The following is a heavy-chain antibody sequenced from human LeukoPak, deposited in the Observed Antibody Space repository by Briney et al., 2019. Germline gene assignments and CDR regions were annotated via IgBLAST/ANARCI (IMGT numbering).Heavy chain of an antibody. Sequence: GGSLRLSCAASGFTFTCCWMSWVRQTPGKGLEWVASIKQDGREKFYADSVKGRFTISRDTAKSTLFLQMNSLRVEDTAIYFCAREATVGGALEDWGQGALVTVSS. CDR1: GFTFTCCW. J-gene: IGHJ4*02. D-gene: IGHD1-26*01. CDR3: AREATVGGALED. CDR2: IKQDGREK. V-gene: IGHV3-7*01.